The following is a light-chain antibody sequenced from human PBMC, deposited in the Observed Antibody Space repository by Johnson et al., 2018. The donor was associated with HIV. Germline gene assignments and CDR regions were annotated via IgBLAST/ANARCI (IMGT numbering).Light chain of an antibody. CDR1: SSNIGNNY. CDR2: ENN. J-gene: IGLJ1*01. CDR3: GTWDSSLSKV. Sequence: TPPPSVSAAPGQKVTISCSGSSSNIGNNYVSWYQQLPGTAPKLLIYENNKRPSGIPDRFSGSKSGTSATLGITGLQTGDEADYYCGTWDSSLSKVFGTGTNVTVL. V-gene: IGLV1-51*02.